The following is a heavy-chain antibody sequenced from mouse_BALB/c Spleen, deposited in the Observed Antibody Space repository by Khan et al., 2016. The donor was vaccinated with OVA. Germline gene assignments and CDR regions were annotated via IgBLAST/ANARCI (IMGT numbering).Heavy chain of an antibody. CDR2: IWSDGST. V-gene: IGHV2-6-2*01. D-gene: IGHD1-1*02. CDR1: GFSLTDYG. J-gene: IGHJ4*01. Sequence: QVQLKESGPALVAPSQCLSITCTVSGFSLTDYGVHWVRQPPGKGLEWLVVIWSDGSTTYNSALKSRLSISTENSKSKVFLQMNSLLTDESAVYYCDRRPNYHCYVMDYWGQGTSVTVSS. CDR3: DRRPNYHCYVMDY.